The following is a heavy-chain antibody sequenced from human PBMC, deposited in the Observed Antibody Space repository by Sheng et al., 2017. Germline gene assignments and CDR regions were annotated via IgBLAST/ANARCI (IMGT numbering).Heavy chain of an antibody. CDR1: GFTFRDAW. Sequence: EVQLVESGGGSVKPGESLRLSCAASGFTFRDAWMSWVRQAPGKGLEWVGRIKSRADGGTTDYAAPVKGRFTVSRDDSKDMLFLQMNSLKTEDSAVYYCTTDQVGFGMDVWGQGPRSSSP. J-gene: IGHJ6*02. CDR2: IKSRADGGTT. V-gene: IGHV3-15*01. CDR3: TTDQVGFGMDV. D-gene: IGHD1-26*01.